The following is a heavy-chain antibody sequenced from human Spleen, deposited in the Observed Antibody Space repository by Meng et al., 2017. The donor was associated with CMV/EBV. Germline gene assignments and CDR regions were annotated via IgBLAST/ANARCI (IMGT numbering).Heavy chain of an antibody. D-gene: IGHD2-2*01. CDR1: GFTFSSYW. V-gene: IGHV3-7*01. Sequence: GGSLRLSCAASGFTFSSYWMTWVRQAPGKGLEWVANIKEGGSERYYVDSVKGRFTISRDNSKNTLYLQMNSLRAEDTAVYYCARDPVGYCSNTSCHGSSFDYWGQGTLVTVSS. J-gene: IGHJ4*02. CDR2: IKEGGSER. CDR3: ARDPVGYCSNTSCHGSSFDY.